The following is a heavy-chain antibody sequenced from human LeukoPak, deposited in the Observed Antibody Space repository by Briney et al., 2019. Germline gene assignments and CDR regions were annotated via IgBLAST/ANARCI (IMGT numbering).Heavy chain of an antibody. Sequence: SETLSLTCTVSGGSISSYYRSWIRQPPGKGLEWIGYIYYSGSTNYNPSLKSRVTISVDTSKNQFSLKLSSVTAADTAVYYCARGYYYGSGSYYTQYYYYYRDVWGKGTTVTISS. CDR3: ARGYYYGSGSYYTQYYYYYRDV. J-gene: IGHJ6*03. D-gene: IGHD3-10*01. CDR2: IYYSGST. CDR1: GGSISSYY. V-gene: IGHV4-59*01.